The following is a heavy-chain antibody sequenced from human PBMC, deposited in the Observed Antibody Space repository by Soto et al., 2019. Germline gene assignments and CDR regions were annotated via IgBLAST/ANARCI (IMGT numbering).Heavy chain of an antibody. J-gene: IGHJ4*02. CDR1: GGSISSYY. Sequence: SETLSLTCTVSGGSISSYYWSWIRQPPGKGLEWIGYIYYSGSTNYNPSLKSRVTISVDTSKNQFSLKLSSVTAADTAVYYCARRDGALVDYWGQGTLVTVSS. CDR3: ARRDGALVDY. D-gene: IGHD4-17*01. CDR2: IYYSGST. V-gene: IGHV4-59*08.